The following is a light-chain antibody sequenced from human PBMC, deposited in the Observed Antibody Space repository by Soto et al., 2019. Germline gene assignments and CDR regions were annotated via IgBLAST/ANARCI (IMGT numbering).Light chain of an antibody. V-gene: IGLV1-40*01. J-gene: IGLJ1*01. CDR3: QSYDSSRSGYV. CDR2: NNN. CDR1: SSNIGAGYD. Sequence: QSLLTQAPSGSGSPGRMVTISCTGSSSNIGAGYDVHWYQQLPGTAPKLLIYNNNNRPSGVPDRFSGSKSGTSASLAITGLQAEDEADYYCQSYDSSRSGYVFGTGTRSPS.